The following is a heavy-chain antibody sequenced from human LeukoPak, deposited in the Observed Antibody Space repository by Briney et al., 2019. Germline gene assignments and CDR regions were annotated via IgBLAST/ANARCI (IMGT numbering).Heavy chain of an antibody. D-gene: IGHD5/OR15-5a*01. CDR3: ARDVLLDY. CDR2: IWYDGSNK. V-gene: IGHV3-33*01. Sequence: GGSLRLSCAASGFSFSDFGMHWVRQAPGKGLEWVAVIWYDGSNKYYADSVKGRFTISRDNSKNTLYLQMNSLRAEDTAVYYCARDVLLDYWGQGTLVTVSS. J-gene: IGHJ4*02. CDR1: GFSFSDFG.